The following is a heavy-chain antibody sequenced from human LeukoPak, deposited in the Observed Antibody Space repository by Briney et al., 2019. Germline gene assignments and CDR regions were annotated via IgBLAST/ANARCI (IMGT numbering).Heavy chain of an antibody. CDR2: IYYSGNT. Sequence: PSETLSLTCTVSGGSISSSSYYWGWIRQPPGKGLEWIGSIYYSGNTYYNPSLKSRVTISLDTSKNQFSLKLSSVTAADTAVYYCARFSSVTSAFDVWGQGTQGTVSS. D-gene: IGHD4-17*01. CDR3: ARFSSVTSAFDV. V-gene: IGHV4-39*01. CDR1: GGSISSSSYY. J-gene: IGHJ3*01.